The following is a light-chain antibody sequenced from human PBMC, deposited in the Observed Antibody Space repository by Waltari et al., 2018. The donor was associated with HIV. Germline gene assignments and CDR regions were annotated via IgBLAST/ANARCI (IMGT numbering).Light chain of an antibody. J-gene: IGKJ2*01. CDR3: MQALQTPRT. Sequence: DIVMTQSPLSLPVTPGEPASISCRSRQSLLHSNGYNYLDWYLQQPGQSPHLVIYLGSNRAAGVPDRFSGYGSGTEFTLKISRVEAEDVWVYYCMQALQTPRTFGQGTKLEIK. V-gene: IGKV2-28*01. CDR1: QSLLHSNGYNY. CDR2: LGS.